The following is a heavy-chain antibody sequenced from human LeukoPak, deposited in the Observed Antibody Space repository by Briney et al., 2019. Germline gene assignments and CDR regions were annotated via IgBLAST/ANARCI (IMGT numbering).Heavy chain of an antibody. J-gene: IGHJ3*02. Sequence: SVKVSCKASGGTFSSYAISWVRQAPGQGLEWMGGIIPIFGTANYAQKFQGRVTITADESTSTAYMELSSLRSEDTAVYYCARDPRSMAAKHAFDIWGQGTMVTVSS. D-gene: IGHD5-24*01. CDR3: ARDPRSMAAKHAFDI. CDR2: IIPIFGTA. V-gene: IGHV1-69*13. CDR1: GGTFSSYA.